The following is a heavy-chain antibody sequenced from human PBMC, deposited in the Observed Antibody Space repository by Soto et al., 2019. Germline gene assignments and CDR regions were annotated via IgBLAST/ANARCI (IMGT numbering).Heavy chain of an antibody. D-gene: IGHD1-26*01. CDR2: ICQSGNT. CDR1: GGSITRGVYS. V-gene: IGHV4-30-2*01. CDR3: DRTPTP. J-gene: IGHJ5*02. Sequence: SNTLSLTCAVSGGSITRGVYSWSWMRQPPGKRLECIGYICQSGNTYHGPSLKCRLTISVDRSKNQFSLKLSSVTAADTAVYYSDRTPTPWGQGTLVTVSS.